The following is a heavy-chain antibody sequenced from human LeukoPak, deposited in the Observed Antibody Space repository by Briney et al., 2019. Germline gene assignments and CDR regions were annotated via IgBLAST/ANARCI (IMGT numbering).Heavy chain of an antibody. V-gene: IGHV4-34*01. CDR2: INHSGST. CDR1: GGSFSGYY. D-gene: IGHD3-10*01. CDR3: ARRPIWFGELYVWFDP. J-gene: IGHJ5*02. Sequence: SETLSLTCAVYGGSFSGYYWSWIRQPPGKGLEWIGEINHSGSTNYNPSLKSRVTISVDTSKNQFSLKLSSVTAADTAVYYCARRPIWFGELYVWFDPWGQGTLVTVPS.